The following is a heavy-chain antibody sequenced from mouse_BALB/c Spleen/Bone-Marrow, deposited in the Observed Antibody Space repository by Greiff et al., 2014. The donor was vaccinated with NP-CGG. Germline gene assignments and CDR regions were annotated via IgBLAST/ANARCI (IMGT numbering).Heavy chain of an antibody. CDR3: ARDRGLLRFDY. D-gene: IGHD2-3*01. Sequence: EVKLVESGGGLVQPGGSLRLSCATSGFTFTDYYMSWVRQPPGKALEWSGFIRNKANGYTTEYSASVKGRFTISRDNSQSILYLQMNTLRAEDSATYYCARDRGLLRFDYWGQGTTLTVSS. CDR1: GFTFTDYY. V-gene: IGHV7-3*02. J-gene: IGHJ2*01. CDR2: IRNKANGYTT.